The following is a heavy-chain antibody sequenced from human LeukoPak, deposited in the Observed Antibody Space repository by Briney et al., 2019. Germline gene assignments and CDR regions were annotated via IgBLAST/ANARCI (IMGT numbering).Heavy chain of an antibody. Sequence: PGGSLRLSCAASGFTFSNAWMSWVRQAPGKGLQWVGRIKTRTDGGTTDYAAPVKGRFIISRDDSKNTLDLQMNSLKTEDTAVYYCTTSYYDSSGYRGWGQGTLVTVSS. CDR3: TTSYYDSSGYRG. D-gene: IGHD3-22*01. CDR1: GFTFSNAW. J-gene: IGHJ4*02. V-gene: IGHV3-15*01. CDR2: IKTRTDGGTT.